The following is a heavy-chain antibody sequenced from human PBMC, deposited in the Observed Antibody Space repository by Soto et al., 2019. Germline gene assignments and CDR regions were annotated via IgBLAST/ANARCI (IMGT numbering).Heavy chain of an antibody. D-gene: IGHD3-16*01. Sequence: GESLKISCKAIGYTFTNYWIGWVRQTPGKGLEWMGIIFPGDSDTRYNPSFEGQVTVSADESISTAYLQWDTLKASDTAMYYCVRPNFGALTHFDFWGQGTLVTVSS. J-gene: IGHJ4*02. CDR1: GYTFTNYW. CDR2: IFPGDSDT. CDR3: VRPNFGALTHFDF. V-gene: IGHV5-51*01.